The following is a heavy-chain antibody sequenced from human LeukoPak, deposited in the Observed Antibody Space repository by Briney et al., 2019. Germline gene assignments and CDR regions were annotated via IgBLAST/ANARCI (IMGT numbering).Heavy chain of an antibody. CDR2: ISYDGSKK. J-gene: IGHJ6*02. D-gene: IGHD2-2*01. V-gene: IGHV3-30-3*01. CDR3: ARDDQLLNDYYYYGMDV. Sequence: PGRSLRLSCAASGFTFSRYAMHWVRQAPGKGLEWGAVISYDGSKKYYADSVKGRFTISRDNAKNSLYLQMNSLRAEDTAVYYCARDDQLLNDYYYYGMDVWGQGTTVTVSS. CDR1: GFTFSRYA.